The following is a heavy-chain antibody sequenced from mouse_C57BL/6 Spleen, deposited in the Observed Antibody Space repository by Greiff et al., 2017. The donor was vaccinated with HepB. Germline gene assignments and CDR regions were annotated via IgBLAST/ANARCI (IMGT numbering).Heavy chain of an antibody. CDR1: GYTFTDYY. CDR2: INPYNGGT. CDR3: ARLKVITTVVATDFDV. J-gene: IGHJ1*03. V-gene: IGHV1-19*01. D-gene: IGHD1-1*01. Sequence: VQLQQSGPVLVKPGASVKMSCKASGYTFTDYYMNWVKQSHGKSLEWIGVINPYNGGTSYNQKFKGKATLTVDKSSSTAYMELNSLTSEDSAVYYCARLKVITTVVATDFDVWGTGTTVTVSS.